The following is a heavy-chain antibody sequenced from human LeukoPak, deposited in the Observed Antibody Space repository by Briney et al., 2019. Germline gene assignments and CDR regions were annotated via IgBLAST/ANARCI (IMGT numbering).Heavy chain of an antibody. Sequence: GGSLRLSCAAAGFTFSIYAMSWVRQAPGKGLEWVSAISGTGGSTYYADSVKGRFTISRDNSKNTLYLQMNSLRAEDTAVYYCAKEHTSRLRPKNWFDPWGQGTLVTVSS. CDR3: AKEHTSRLRPKNWFDP. V-gene: IGHV3-23*01. CDR1: GFTFSIYA. D-gene: IGHD1-26*01. CDR2: ISGTGGST. J-gene: IGHJ5*02.